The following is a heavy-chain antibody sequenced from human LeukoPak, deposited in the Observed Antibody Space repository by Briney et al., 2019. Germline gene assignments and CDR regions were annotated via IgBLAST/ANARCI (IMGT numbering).Heavy chain of an antibody. Sequence: QAGGSLRLSCAASGFTFSSYAMHWVRQAPGKGLEWVAVISYDGSNKYYADSVKGRFTISRDNSKNTLYLQMNGLRAEDTAVYYCARDLGAARRAMGAFDIWGQGTMVTVSS. CDR2: ISYDGSNK. CDR1: GFTFSSYA. D-gene: IGHD6-6*01. CDR3: ARDLGAARRAMGAFDI. V-gene: IGHV3-30-3*01. J-gene: IGHJ3*02.